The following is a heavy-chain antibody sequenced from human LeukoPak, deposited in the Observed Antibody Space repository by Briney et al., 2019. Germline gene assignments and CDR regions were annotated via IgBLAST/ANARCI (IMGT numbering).Heavy chain of an antibody. CDR2: IYYSGST. Sequence: PSETLSLTCTVSGGSISSSSYCWGWIRQPPGKGLEWIGSIYYSGSTYYNPSLKSRVTISVDTSKNQFSLKLSSVTAADTAVYYCASSSTAMVTPFDYWGQGTLVTVSS. CDR3: ASSSTAMVTPFDY. J-gene: IGHJ4*02. V-gene: IGHV4-39*01. CDR1: GGSISSSSYC. D-gene: IGHD5-18*01.